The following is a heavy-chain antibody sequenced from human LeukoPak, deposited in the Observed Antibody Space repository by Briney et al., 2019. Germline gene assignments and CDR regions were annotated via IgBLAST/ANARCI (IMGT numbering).Heavy chain of an antibody. CDR2: INPGGST. CDR1: GGSFSGYY. Sequence: SETLSLTCAVFGGSFSGYYLSWIRQPPGKGLEWIGEINPGGSTDYNPSLKSRVTISMDTSKNQFSLNLTSVSAADTAVYYCARYAAGYYYFYMDVWGKGTSVIVSS. V-gene: IGHV4-34*01. D-gene: IGHD2-15*01. CDR3: ARYAAGYYYFYMDV. J-gene: IGHJ6*03.